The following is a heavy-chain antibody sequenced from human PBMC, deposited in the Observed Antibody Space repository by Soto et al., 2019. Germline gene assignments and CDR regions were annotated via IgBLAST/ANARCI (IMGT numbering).Heavy chain of an antibody. V-gene: IGHV1-18*01. Sequence: QVQLVQSGAEVKKPGASVKVSCKASGYTFTSYAISWVRQAPGQGLEWMGWISAYNGNTNYAQKVQGRVTMTTDTXXSKAYMELRSLRSDDTAVYYCARGWFGEFVDYFDYWGQGPLVTVSS. J-gene: IGHJ4*02. D-gene: IGHD3-10*01. CDR3: ARGWFGEFVDYFDY. CDR1: GYTFTSYA. CDR2: ISAYNGNT.